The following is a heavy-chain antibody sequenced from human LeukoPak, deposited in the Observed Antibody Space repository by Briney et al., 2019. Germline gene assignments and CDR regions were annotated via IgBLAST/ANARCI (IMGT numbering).Heavy chain of an antibody. V-gene: IGHV4-39*01. D-gene: IGHD6-19*01. Sequence: KPSETLSPTCTVSGGSISSSSYYWGWIRQPPGKGLEWIGSIYYSGSTYYSPSLKSRVTMSVDTSKNQFSLKLSSVTAADTAVYYCARHGSASGWYRSHFDYWGQGTLVTVSS. CDR1: GGSISSSSYY. CDR3: ARHGSASGWYRSHFDY. CDR2: IYYSGST. J-gene: IGHJ4*02.